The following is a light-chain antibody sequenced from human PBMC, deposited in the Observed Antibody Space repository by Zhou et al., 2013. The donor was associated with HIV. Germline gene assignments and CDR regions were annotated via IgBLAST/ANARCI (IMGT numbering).Light chain of an antibody. Sequence: EIVMTQSPDTLSVSPGESATLFCRTSQNVNVNLAWYQQKPGQAPRLLIYGASTRATGVPGRFSGSGSGTDFTLTISRLEPEDFAVYYCHQYGTSPYTFGQGTRLEIK. J-gene: IGKJ2*01. CDR2: GAS. CDR1: QNVNVN. V-gene: IGKV3-15*01. CDR3: HQYGTSPYT.